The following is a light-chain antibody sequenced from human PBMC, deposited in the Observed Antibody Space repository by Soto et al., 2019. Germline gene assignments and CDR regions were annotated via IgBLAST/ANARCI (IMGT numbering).Light chain of an antibody. Sequence: DIQMTQSPSSLSASVGDRVTISCRASQSISTSLNWYQQKPGQAPKLLIYAASTLGSGVPSRFSGGGSGTEFSLTISSLQPEDLATYYCQQSDHSPIYTFGQGTDLEIK. J-gene: IGKJ2*01. V-gene: IGKV1-39*01. CDR1: QSISTS. CDR3: QQSDHSPIYT. CDR2: AAS.